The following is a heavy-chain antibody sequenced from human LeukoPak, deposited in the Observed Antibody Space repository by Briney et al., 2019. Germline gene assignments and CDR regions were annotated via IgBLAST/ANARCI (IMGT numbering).Heavy chain of an antibody. J-gene: IGHJ4*02. CDR1: GGSLSGYY. Sequence: SETLSLTCTVSGGSLSGYYWSWIRQPPGKGLEWIGYIYYSGSTKYNPSLKRRVTISVATSKNQCSLKLNSVTAADTAVYYCARESRDVETEGFDYWGQGTLVTVSS. D-gene: IGHD5-24*01. CDR2: IYYSGST. V-gene: IGHV4-59*01. CDR3: ARESRDVETEGFDY.